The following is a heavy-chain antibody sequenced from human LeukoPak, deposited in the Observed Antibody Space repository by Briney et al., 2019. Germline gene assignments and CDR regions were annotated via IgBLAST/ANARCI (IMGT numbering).Heavy chain of an antibody. CDR1: GFTFSSYA. CDR3: AKTITMVRGVTPYYYYYYMDV. CDR2: ISGSGGST. D-gene: IGHD3-10*01. V-gene: IGHV3-23*01. Sequence: GGSLRLSCAASGFTFSSYAMSWVRQAPGKGLEWVSAISGSGGSTYYADSVKGRFTISRDNSKNTLYLQMNSLRAEDTAVYYCAKTITMVRGVTPYYYYYYMDVWGKGTTVTVSS. J-gene: IGHJ6*03.